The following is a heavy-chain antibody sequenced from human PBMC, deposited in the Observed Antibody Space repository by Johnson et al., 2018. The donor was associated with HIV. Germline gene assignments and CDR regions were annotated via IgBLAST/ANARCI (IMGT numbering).Heavy chain of an antibody. V-gene: IGHV3-30*04. Sequence: QVQLVESGGGLVQPGGSLRLSCAASGFTFSYYAMHWVRQAPGKGLEWVAVISYDGSNKYYADSVKGRFTISRDNSKNTLSLHMNSLRPEDTAVYYCATERAVVSANAFDIWGQGTMVTVSS. CDR1: GFTFSYYA. J-gene: IGHJ3*02. D-gene: IGHD4-23*01. CDR2: ISYDGSNK. CDR3: ATERAVVSANAFDI.